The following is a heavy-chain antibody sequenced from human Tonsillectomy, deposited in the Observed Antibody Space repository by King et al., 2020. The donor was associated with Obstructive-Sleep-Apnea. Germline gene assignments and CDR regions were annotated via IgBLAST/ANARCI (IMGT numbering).Heavy chain of an antibody. J-gene: IGHJ3*02. Sequence: VQLVDSGGGLVQPGGSLRLSCAASGFTFSSYWMHWVRQAPGKGLVWVSRINSVGSSPYYADSVKGRFTISRDNSKNTLYLQMNSLRAEDKAVYYCAKGNGWELLSAFDIWGQGTMVTVSS. V-gene: IGHV3-74*01. CDR2: INSVGSSP. CDR1: GFTFSSYW. D-gene: IGHD1-26*01. CDR3: AKGNGWELLSAFDI.